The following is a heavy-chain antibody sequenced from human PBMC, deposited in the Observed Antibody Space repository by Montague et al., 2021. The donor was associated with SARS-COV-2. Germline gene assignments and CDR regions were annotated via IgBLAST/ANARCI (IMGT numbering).Heavy chain of an antibody. CDR1: GGSISSSSYF. CDR3: ARHLNYRDYGRDDY. V-gene: IGHV4-39*01. Sequence: SETLSLTCSVSGGSISSSSYFWGWIRQPPGKGLEWIGSIYYSGGTYSNSSLKSRVTISVDTSKNQFSLKLSSVTVADTAVYYCARHLNYRDYGRDDYWGQGTLVTVSS. CDR2: IYYSGGT. D-gene: IGHD4-17*01. J-gene: IGHJ4*02.